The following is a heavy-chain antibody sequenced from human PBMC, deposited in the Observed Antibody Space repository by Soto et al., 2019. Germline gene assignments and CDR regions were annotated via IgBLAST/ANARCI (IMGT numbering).Heavy chain of an antibody. J-gene: IGHJ4*02. CDR2: IWYDGSNK. D-gene: IGHD3-22*01. Sequence: PGGSLRLSCAASGFTFSSYGMHWVRQAPGKGLEWVAVIWYDGSNKYYADSVKGRFTISRDNSKNTLYLQMNSLRAEDTAVYYCAKAFGDSSGYPRNGYWGQGTLVTVSS. CDR3: AKAFGDSSGYPRNGY. V-gene: IGHV3-30*02. CDR1: GFTFSSYG.